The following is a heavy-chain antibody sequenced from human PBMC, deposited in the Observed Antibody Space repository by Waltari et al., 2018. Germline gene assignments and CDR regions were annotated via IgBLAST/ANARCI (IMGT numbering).Heavy chain of an antibody. Sequence: QVQLVQSGAEVKKPGASVKVSCKASGYTFTSYDINWVRQATGQGLEWMGWVNPNSGNKGDAQKCQGRGTMTRNNSISTAYMELSSLRSEDTAVYYCARVGQYAAFDYWGQGTLVTVSS. CDR2: VNPNSGNK. D-gene: IGHD4-4*01. V-gene: IGHV1-8*01. J-gene: IGHJ4*02. CDR1: GYTFTSYD. CDR3: ARVGQYAAFDY.